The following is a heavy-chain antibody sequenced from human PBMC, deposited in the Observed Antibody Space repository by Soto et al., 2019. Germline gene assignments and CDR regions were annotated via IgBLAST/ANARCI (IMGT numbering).Heavy chain of an antibody. V-gene: IGHV1-18*01. Sequence: ASVKVSCKASGYTFTSYGISWVRQAPGQGLEWMGWISAYNGNTNYAQKLQGRVTMTTDTSTSTAYMELRSLRSDDTAVYYCARRYSCSSTSCPYCYYYGMDVWGQGTTVTVSS. CDR3: ARRYSCSSTSCPYCYYYGMDV. CDR1: GYTFTSYG. J-gene: IGHJ6*02. D-gene: IGHD2-2*01. CDR2: ISAYNGNT.